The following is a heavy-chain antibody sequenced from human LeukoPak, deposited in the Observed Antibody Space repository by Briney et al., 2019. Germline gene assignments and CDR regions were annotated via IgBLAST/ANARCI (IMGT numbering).Heavy chain of an antibody. D-gene: IGHD3-9*01. CDR1: GGSISSYY. V-gene: IGHV4-59*01. Sequence: SETLSLTCTVSGGSISSYYWSWIRQPPGKGLEWIGYIYYSGSTNYNPPLKGRVTISVDTSKNQFSLKLSSVTAADTAVYYCARVGGDILTGYYYGMDVWGQGTTVTVSS. J-gene: IGHJ6*02. CDR2: IYYSGST. CDR3: ARVGGDILTGYYYGMDV.